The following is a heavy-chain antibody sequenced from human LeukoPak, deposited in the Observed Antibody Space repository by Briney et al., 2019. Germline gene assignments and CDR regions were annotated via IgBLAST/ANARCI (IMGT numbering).Heavy chain of an antibody. D-gene: IGHD5-18*01. CDR2: ISAYSGNT. CDR1: GYTFTTHA. J-gene: IGHJ4*02. Sequence: GASVKVSCKSSGYTFTTHAISWVRQAPGQRLEWMGWISAYSGNTNYAQNHQGRVTMTTDTSTSTAYMVLRSLRSDDTAVYYCARDSSYNYGDYWGQGTLVTVSS. V-gene: IGHV1-18*01. CDR3: ARDSSYNYGDY.